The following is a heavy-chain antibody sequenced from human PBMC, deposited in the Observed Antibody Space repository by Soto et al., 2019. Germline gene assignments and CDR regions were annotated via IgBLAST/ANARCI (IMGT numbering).Heavy chain of an antibody. Sequence: QITLKESGPTLVKPTQTLTLTCTLSGFSLSTRGVGVGWIRQPPGKALEWLALIYWDEDKRYSPSLKSRLTMTKDTSKNQVFLTMTNMDPVDTATYYCAHILVDCSGGSCYDQGFDYWGQGTLVTVSS. D-gene: IGHD2-15*01. J-gene: IGHJ4*02. V-gene: IGHV2-5*02. CDR1: GFSLSTRGVG. CDR2: IYWDEDK. CDR3: AHILVDCSGGSCYDQGFDY.